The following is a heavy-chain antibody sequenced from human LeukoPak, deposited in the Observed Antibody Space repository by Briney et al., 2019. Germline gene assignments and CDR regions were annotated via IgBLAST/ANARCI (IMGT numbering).Heavy chain of an antibody. D-gene: IGHD2-2*01. CDR1: GFTVSSKY. J-gene: IGHJ4*02. CDR2: IYSGGST. V-gene: IGHV3-66*02. Sequence: PGGSLRLSCAASGFTVSSKYMSWVRQAPGKGLEWVSVIYSGGSTYYADSVKGRFTISRDNSKNTLYLQMNSLRAEDTAVYYCARGLQLLACYDYWGQGTLVTVSS. CDR3: ARGLQLLACYDY.